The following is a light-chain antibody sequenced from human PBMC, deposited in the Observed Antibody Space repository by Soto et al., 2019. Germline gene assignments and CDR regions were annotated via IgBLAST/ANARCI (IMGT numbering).Light chain of an antibody. CDR2: EVS. J-gene: IGLJ3*02. CDR1: SSDIGGHNY. Sequence: QSALTQPASVSGSPGQSITISCTGTSSDIGGHNYVSWYQHHPGKAPKLIIYEVSDRPSGISARFSASTSGNTASLTISGVQAEDEADYYCSSYTRSSTWVFGGGTKVTVL. V-gene: IGLV2-14*01. CDR3: SSYTRSSTWV.